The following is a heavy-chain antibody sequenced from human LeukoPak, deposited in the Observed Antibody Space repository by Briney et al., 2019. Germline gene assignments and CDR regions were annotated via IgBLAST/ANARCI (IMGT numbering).Heavy chain of an antibody. V-gene: IGHV3-23*01. CDR2: ISGSDDTT. CDR3: AKGRGNPYYFDY. J-gene: IGHJ4*02. Sequence: GGSLRLSCAASGFIFSSYAMSWVRQAPGKGLEWVSGISGSDDTTYYIDSVKGRFAISRDNSRNTLYLQMDSLRADDTAVYYCAKGRGNPYYFDYWGQGTLVTVSS. CDR1: GFIFSSYA. D-gene: IGHD1-14*01.